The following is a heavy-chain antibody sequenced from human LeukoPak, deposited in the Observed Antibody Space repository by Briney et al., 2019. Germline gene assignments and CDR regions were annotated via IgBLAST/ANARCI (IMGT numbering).Heavy chain of an antibody. J-gene: IGHJ4*02. CDR3: ASQGSGYDSPIDH. D-gene: IGHD5-12*01. Sequence: PGGSLRLSCAASGFTFSSYTMNWVRQAPGKGPEWVSSITSSSSYIYYADSVKGRFTISRDNARNSLYLQMNSLRAEDTAVYYCASQGSGYDSPIDHWGQGTLVTVSS. CDR2: ITSSSSYI. V-gene: IGHV3-21*01. CDR1: GFTFSSYT.